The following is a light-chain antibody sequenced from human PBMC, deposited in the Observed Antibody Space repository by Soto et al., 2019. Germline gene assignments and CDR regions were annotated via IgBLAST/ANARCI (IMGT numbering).Light chain of an antibody. Sequence: DIQMTQSPSPLSASVGDRVTITCRASQSLSSYLNWYQQKPGKAPQLLIYAASSLQSGVPSRFSGSGSGTDFTLTISSLQPEDFATYYCQQSYSTPWTFGQGTKVEIK. V-gene: IGKV1-39*01. CDR2: AAS. CDR3: QQSYSTPWT. CDR1: QSLSSY. J-gene: IGKJ1*01.